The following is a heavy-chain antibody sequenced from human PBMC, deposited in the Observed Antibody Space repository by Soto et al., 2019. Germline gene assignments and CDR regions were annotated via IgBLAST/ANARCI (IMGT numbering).Heavy chain of an antibody. CDR1: GFTFSSYA. J-gene: IGHJ4*02. Sequence: EVQLLESGGGLVQPGGSLRLSCAASGFTFSSYAMSWVRQAPGKGLEWVSAISGSGGSTYYADTVKGRFTISRDNSKNTLDLQMNSLRAEDTAVYYCAKEGEWELIFDYWGQGTLVTVSS. CDR3: AKEGEWELIFDY. D-gene: IGHD1-26*01. CDR2: ISGSGGST. V-gene: IGHV3-23*01.